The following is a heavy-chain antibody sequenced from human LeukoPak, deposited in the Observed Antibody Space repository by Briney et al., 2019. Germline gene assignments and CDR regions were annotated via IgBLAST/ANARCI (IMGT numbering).Heavy chain of an antibody. CDR3: ARAAIFGVVIPWFDP. CDR1: GFTFSDYY. CDR2: ISSSASTI. V-gene: IGHV3-11*04. D-gene: IGHD3-3*01. J-gene: IGHJ5*02. Sequence: GGSLRLSCAASGFTFSDYYMSWIRQAPGKGLEWVSYISSSASTIYYAHSVKGRFTISRDNAKNSLYLQMNSLRAEDTAVYYCARAAIFGVVIPWFDPWGQGTLVTVSS.